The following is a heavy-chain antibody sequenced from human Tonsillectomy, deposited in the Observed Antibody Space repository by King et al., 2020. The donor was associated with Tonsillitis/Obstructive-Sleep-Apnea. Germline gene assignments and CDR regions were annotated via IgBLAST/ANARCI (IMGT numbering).Heavy chain of an antibody. D-gene: IGHD1-26*01. CDR2: INHSGNT. Sequence: VQLQQWGAGLLKPSETLSLTCAVYGDSFSGYYWTWIRQPPGKGLEWIGEINHSGNTNYNPSLKSRVTISVDTSKKQFSLKLRSVTAADTAVYYCARGRSYTNYFDFWGQGTLVTVSS. CDR1: GDSFSGYY. J-gene: IGHJ4*02. CDR3: ARGRSYTNYFDF. V-gene: IGHV4-34*02.